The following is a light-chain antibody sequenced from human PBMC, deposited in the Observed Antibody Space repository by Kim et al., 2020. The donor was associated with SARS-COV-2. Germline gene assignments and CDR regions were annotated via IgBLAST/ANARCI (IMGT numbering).Light chain of an antibody. CDR3: LQHSTYPFT. CDR2: GAS. V-gene: IGKV1-17*01. J-gene: IGKJ5*01. Sequence: ASVGDRVTITCRAIQDIRNDLGWYQQNPGRAPKRLIYGASSLQSGVPSRFSGSGSGTEFTLTISSVQPEDFATYFCLQHSTYPFTFGQGTRLEIK. CDR1: QDIRND.